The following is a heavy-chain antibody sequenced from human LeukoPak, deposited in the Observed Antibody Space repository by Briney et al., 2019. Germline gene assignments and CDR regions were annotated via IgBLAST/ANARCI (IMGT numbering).Heavy chain of an antibody. Sequence: SETLSLTCTVSGGSISSGSYYWSWIRQPAGKGLEWIGRIYTSGSTNYNPSLKSRVTISVDTSKNQFSLKLSSVTAADTAVYYCARLPSGGSCYTSCWFDPWGQGTLVTVSS. CDR3: ARLPSGGSCYTSCWFDP. CDR1: GGSISSGSYY. V-gene: IGHV4-61*02. D-gene: IGHD2-15*01. J-gene: IGHJ5*02. CDR2: IYTSGST.